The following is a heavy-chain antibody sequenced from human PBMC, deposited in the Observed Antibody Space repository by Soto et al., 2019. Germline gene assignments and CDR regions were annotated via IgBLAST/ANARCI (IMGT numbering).Heavy chain of an antibody. D-gene: IGHD6-6*01. CDR1: GGSISSYY. CDR3: ARIPIAARPSHYYYYYMDV. CDR2: IYYSGST. Sequence: SETLSLTCTVSGGSISSYYWSWIRQPPGKGLEWIGYIYYSGSTNYNPSLKSRVTISVDTSKNQFSLKLSSVTAADTAVYYCARIPIAARPSHYYYYYMDVWGKGTTVTVSS. V-gene: IGHV4-59*01. J-gene: IGHJ6*03.